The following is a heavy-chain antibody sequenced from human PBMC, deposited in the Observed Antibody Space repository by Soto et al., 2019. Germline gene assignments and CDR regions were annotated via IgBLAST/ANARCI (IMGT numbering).Heavy chain of an antibody. D-gene: IGHD1-26*01. J-gene: IGHJ4*02. CDR1: GASITFGGYS. Sequence: SETLSLTCTVSGASITFGGYSWSWIRQTPGKGLEWIGYINHLETTFYNPSFESRLTLSIDRAKNQFSLKLHSMSAADRAVYFCARGGGSDSFDYWGQGILVTV. CDR3: ARGGGSDSFDY. V-gene: IGHV4-30-2*01. CDR2: INHLETT.